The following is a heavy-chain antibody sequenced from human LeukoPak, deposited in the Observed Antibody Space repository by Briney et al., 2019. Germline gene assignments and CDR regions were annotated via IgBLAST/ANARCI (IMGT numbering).Heavy chain of an antibody. CDR1: GSKFSDHY. CDR3: GRIAINANNGMDA. Sequence: GGSQRLSCAASGSKFSDHYIDWVRQAPGKGLEWVGRSRNKASSYTTEYAASVEGRFTISRDVSESSLYLQMNSLRTEDTAVYYRGRIAINANNGMDAWGQGTTVTVSS. V-gene: IGHV3-72*01. D-gene: IGHD1/OR15-1a*01. J-gene: IGHJ6*02. CDR2: SRNKASSYTT.